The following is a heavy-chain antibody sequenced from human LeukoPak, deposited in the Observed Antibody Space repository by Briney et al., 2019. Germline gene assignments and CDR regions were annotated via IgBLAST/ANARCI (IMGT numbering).Heavy chain of an antibody. CDR1: GFTFSSYW. D-gene: IGHD1-26*01. Sequence: GGSLRLSCAASGFTFSSYWMHWVRQAPGKGLVWVSPINSDGSSTSYADSVEGRFTISRDNAKNTLYLQMNSLRAEDTAVYYCAKGGSYPIDYWGQGALVTVSS. V-gene: IGHV3-74*01. CDR3: AKGGSYPIDY. J-gene: IGHJ4*02. CDR2: INSDGSST.